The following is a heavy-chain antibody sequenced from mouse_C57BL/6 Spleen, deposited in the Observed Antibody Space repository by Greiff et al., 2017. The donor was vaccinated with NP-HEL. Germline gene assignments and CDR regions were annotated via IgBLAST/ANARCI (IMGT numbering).Heavy chain of an antibody. CDR3: ARTPALYGKDDMDY. CDR1: GFSLTSYG. D-gene: IGHD1-1*02. Sequence: VQLQQSGPGLVQPSQSLSITCTVSGFSLTSYGVHWVRQSPGKGLEWLGVIWSGGSTDYNAAFISRLSISKDNSKSQVFFKMNSLQADDTAIYYWARTPALYGKDDMDYWGQGTSVTVSS. V-gene: IGHV2-2*01. CDR2: IWSGGST. J-gene: IGHJ4*01.